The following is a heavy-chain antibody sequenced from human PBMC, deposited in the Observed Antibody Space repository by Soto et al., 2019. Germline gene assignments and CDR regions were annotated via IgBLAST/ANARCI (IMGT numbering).Heavy chain of an antibody. V-gene: IGHV3-48*01. CDR3: ARGATSPSY. CDR2: ILSSSGVI. Sequence: EVQLVESGGGLVQPGGSLRLSCAASGFTFGSYSMNWVRQAPGKGLEWVSFILSSSGVIYYADSVKGRFTISRDNAKNSLYLQMNSLRAEDTAVYYCARGATSPSYWGQGTLVTVSS. J-gene: IGHJ4*02. CDR1: GFTFGSYS.